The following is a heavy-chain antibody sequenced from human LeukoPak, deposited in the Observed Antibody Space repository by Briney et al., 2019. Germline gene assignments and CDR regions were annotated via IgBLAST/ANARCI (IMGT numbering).Heavy chain of an antibody. CDR1: GFTFSSYS. CDR2: ISSSSSYI. Sequence: GGSLRLSCAASGFTFSSYSMNWVRQAPGKGLEWVSSISSSSSYIYYADSVKGRFTISRDNAKNSLYLQMNSPRAEDTAVYYCAGLVIRTYYYYGMDVWGKGTTVTVSS. D-gene: IGHD3-9*01. CDR3: AGLVIRTYYYYGMDV. J-gene: IGHJ6*04. V-gene: IGHV3-21*01.